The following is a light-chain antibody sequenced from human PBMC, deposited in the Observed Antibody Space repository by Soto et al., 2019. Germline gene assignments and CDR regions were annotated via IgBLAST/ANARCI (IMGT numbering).Light chain of an antibody. CDR1: SSDVGAYNY. CDR2: DVS. V-gene: IGLV2-14*03. CDR3: SSYTGSNTRV. Sequence: QSALTQPASVSGSPGQSITISCTGTSSDVGAYNYVSWYQQHPGKAPKVMIFDVSNRPSGISNRFSGSKSGNTASLTISGLQAEDEADYYCSSYTGSNTRVFVGGTKLTVL. J-gene: IGLJ3*02.